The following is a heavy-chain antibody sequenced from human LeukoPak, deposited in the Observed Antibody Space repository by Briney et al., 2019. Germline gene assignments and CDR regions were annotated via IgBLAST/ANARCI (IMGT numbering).Heavy chain of an antibody. J-gene: IGHJ4*02. CDR2: ISGSGGST. D-gene: IGHD3-3*01. Sequence: GGSLRLSCAASGFTFSSYAMSWVRQAPGKGLEWVSAISGSGGSTYYADSVKGRFTISRDNSKNTLYLQMNSLRAEDTAVYYCGGSSRFLEWLSPHNYWGQGTLVTVSS. V-gene: IGHV3-23*01. CDR3: GGSSRFLEWLSPHNY. CDR1: GFTFSSYA.